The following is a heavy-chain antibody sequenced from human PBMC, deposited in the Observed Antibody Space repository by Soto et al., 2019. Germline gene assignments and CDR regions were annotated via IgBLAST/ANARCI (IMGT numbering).Heavy chain of an antibody. CDR2: LYDVDGS. CDR3: ATWHEREHAYDV. J-gene: IGHJ3*01. CDR1: GLTISGKKY. Sequence: GGSLRLSCAAFGLTISGKKYVAWVRQAPGKGLEWVSALYDVDGSFYADSVKGRFTTSSDSSKTTVYLQMNDLRPDDTAVYYCATWHEREHAYDVWGQGTTVTISS. V-gene: IGHV3-53*01. D-gene: IGHD1-1*01.